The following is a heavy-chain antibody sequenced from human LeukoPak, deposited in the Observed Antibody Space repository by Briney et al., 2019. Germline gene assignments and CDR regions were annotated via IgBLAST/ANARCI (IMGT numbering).Heavy chain of an antibody. J-gene: IGHJ4*02. CDR3: ARVVSSSGRCDY. D-gene: IGHD3-22*01. Sequence: PGGSLRLSCAASGFTFSSYSMNWVRQAPGKGLEWVSSISSSSSSYIYYADSVKGRFTISRDNAKNSLYLQMNSLRAEDTAVYYCARVVSSSGRCDYWGQGTLVTVSS. CDR1: GFTFSSYS. CDR2: ISSSSSSYI. V-gene: IGHV3-21*01.